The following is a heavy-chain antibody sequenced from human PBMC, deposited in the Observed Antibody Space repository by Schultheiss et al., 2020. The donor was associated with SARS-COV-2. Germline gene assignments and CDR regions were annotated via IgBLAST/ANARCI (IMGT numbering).Heavy chain of an antibody. V-gene: IGHV3-33*08. J-gene: IGHJ2*01. CDR2: IWYDGSNK. D-gene: IGHD3-9*01. Sequence: GGSLRLSCAASGFTFSDYYMSWIRQAPGKGLEWVAVIWYDGSNKYYADSVKGRFTISRDNSKNTLFLQMNSLRVEDTAVYYCARATYYDSLTGHSRADGWYFDLWGRGTLVTVAS. CDR1: GFTFSDYY. CDR3: ARATYYDSLTGHSRADGWYFDL.